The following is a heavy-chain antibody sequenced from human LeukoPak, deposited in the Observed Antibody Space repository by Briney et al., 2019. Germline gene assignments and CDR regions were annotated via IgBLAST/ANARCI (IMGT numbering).Heavy chain of an antibody. CDR3: ARDRLLNSRVDY. CDR1: GYTFTSYG. D-gene: IGHD6-13*01. Sequence: AAVKVSCKASGYTFTSYGISWVRQARGQGLEWMGWISAYNGNTNYAQKLQCRVTMTTDTSTSTDYMELRSMRSDATAVYYCARDRLLNSRVDYWGQGTLVTVSS. CDR2: ISAYNGNT. J-gene: IGHJ4*02. V-gene: IGHV1-18*01.